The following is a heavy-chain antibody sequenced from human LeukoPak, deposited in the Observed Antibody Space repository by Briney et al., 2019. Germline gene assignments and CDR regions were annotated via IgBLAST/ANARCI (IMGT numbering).Heavy chain of an antibody. CDR2: INHSGST. CDR1: GGSFSGYY. D-gene: IGHD2-2*01. CDR3: AALFVVPGGEGDY. V-gene: IGHV4-34*01. Sequence: PSETLSLTCAVYGGSFSGYYWSWIRQPPGRGLEWIGEINHSGSTNYNPSLKSRVTISVDTSKNQFSLKLSSVTAADTAVYYCAALFVVPGGEGDYWGQGTLVTVSS. J-gene: IGHJ4*02.